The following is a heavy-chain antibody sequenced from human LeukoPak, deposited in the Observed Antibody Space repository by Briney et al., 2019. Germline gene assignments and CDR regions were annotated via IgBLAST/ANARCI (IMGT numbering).Heavy chain of an antibody. V-gene: IGHV4-59*01. Sequence: PSETLSLTRTVSGGSISSYYWSWIPQPPAKGLEWIGYIYYSGSTNYNPSLKSRVTISVDTSKNQFSLKLSSVTAADTAVYYCARNVENIVVVPAASQVPYYYYYGMDVRGQETTVTVSS. D-gene: IGHD2-2*01. CDR1: GGSISSYY. J-gene: IGHJ6*02. CDR2: IYYSGST. CDR3: ARNVENIVVVPAASQVPYYYYYGMDV.